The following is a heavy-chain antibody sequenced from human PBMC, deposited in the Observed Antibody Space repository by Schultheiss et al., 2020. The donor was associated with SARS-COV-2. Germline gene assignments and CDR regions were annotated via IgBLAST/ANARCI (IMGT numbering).Heavy chain of an antibody. Sequence: ASVKVSCKASGYTFTSYGISWVRQAPGQGLEWMGWISAYNGNTNYAQKLQGRVTMTTDTSTSTAYMELRSLRSDETAVYYCARGEGSGWYSDYYYYMDVWGKGTTVTVSS. J-gene: IGHJ6*03. CDR2: ISAYNGNT. V-gene: IGHV1-18*01. CDR1: GYTFTSYG. CDR3: ARGEGSGWYSDYYYYMDV. D-gene: IGHD6-19*01.